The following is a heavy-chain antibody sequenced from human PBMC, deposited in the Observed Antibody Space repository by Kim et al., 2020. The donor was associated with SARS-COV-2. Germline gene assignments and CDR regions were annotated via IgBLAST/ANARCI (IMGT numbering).Heavy chain of an antibody. J-gene: IGHJ4*02. Sequence: SETLSLTCTVSGGSLSDYYWTWIRQPPGKGLEWIGNIYYRGNTNYNPSLRSRVTMSVDTSTNQSSLKLNSVPAADTAIYYCARTRNDRHHDYWGQGSLVT. CDR2: IYYRGNT. CDR1: GGSLSDYY. V-gene: IGHV4-59*08. D-gene: IGHD3-16*01. CDR3: ARTRNDRHHDY.